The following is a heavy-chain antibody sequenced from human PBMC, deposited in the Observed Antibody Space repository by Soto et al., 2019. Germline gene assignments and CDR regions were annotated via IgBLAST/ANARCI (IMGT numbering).Heavy chain of an antibody. CDR3: ARGMGWSYDGMDV. CDR1: GFTFSSYS. J-gene: IGHJ6*02. D-gene: IGHD2-2*01. CDR2: ISSSSSTI. Sequence: EVQLVESGGGLVQPGGSLRLSCAASGFTFSSYSMNWVRQAPGKGLEWVSYISSSSSTIYYADSVKGRFTISRDKAKNSLYLQTNSQRDEDTAVYYCARGMGWSYDGMDVWGQGTTVTVSS. V-gene: IGHV3-48*02.